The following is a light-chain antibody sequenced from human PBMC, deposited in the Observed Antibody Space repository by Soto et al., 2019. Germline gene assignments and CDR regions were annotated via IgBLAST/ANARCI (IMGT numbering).Light chain of an antibody. CDR3: SSYAGSRDYV. V-gene: IGLV2-23*01. J-gene: IGLJ1*01. Sequence: QSALTQPASVSGSPGQSITISCTGTSSDVGIYNLVAWYQQHPGKAPKLMIYEGSKRPSGVSNRFSGSKSGSTACLTISGLQAEDEADYYCSSYAGSRDYVFGTGTKVTVL. CDR2: EGS. CDR1: SSDVGIYNL.